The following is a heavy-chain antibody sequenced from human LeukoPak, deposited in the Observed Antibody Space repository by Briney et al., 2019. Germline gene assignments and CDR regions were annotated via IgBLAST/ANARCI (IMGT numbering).Heavy chain of an antibody. D-gene: IGHD6-13*01. Sequence: GGSLRLSCAASAFTFSSYWMHWVRQGPGKGLVWVARINSDGTTTNYADSVKGGFTISRDNARNTLYLQMNSLTADDTAVYYCARGYYSGSRIDYWGQGTLVTVSS. V-gene: IGHV3-74*01. CDR2: INSDGTTT. CDR3: ARGYYSGSRIDY. CDR1: AFTFSSYW. J-gene: IGHJ4*02.